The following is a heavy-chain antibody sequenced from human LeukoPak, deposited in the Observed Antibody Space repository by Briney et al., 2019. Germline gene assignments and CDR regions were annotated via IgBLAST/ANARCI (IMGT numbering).Heavy chain of an antibody. CDR2: ISWNSGSI. Sequence: PGGSLRLSCAASGFTFSSYGMSWVRQAPGKGLEWVSGISWNSGSIGYADSVKGRFTISRDNSKNTLYLQMGSLRAEDMAVYYCARAITGTSFDYWGQGTLVTVSS. D-gene: IGHD1-7*01. CDR1: GFTFSSYG. V-gene: IGHV3-64*02. J-gene: IGHJ4*02. CDR3: ARAITGTSFDY.